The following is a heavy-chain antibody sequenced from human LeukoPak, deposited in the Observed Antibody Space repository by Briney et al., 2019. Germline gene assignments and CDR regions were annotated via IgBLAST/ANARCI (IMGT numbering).Heavy chain of an antibody. CDR3: ARGRYCSSTSCYWWDYYYYGMDV. CDR1: GYTFTGYY. D-gene: IGHD2-2*01. J-gene: IGHJ6*02. Sequence: ASVKVSCKASGYTFTGYYMHWVRQAPGQGLEWMGWINPNSGGTNYAQKFQGRVTMTRDTSIRTAYMELSRLRSEDTAVYYCARGRYCSSTSCYWWDYYYYGMDVWGQGTTVTVSS. CDR2: INPNSGGT. V-gene: IGHV1-2*02.